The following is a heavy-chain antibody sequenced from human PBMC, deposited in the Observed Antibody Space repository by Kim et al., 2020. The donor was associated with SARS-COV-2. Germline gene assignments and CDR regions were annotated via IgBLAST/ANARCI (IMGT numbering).Heavy chain of an antibody. CDR1: GGSFSGYY. V-gene: IGHV4-34*01. D-gene: IGHD1-7*01. J-gene: IGHJ4*02. CDR3: ARTDITGTPYFDY. Sequence: SETLSLTCAVYGGSFSGYYWSWIRQPPGKGLEWIGEINHSGSTNYNPSLKSRVTISVDTSKNQLSLKLSSVTAAATAVYYCARTDITGTPYFDYLGQGTL. CDR2: INHSGST.